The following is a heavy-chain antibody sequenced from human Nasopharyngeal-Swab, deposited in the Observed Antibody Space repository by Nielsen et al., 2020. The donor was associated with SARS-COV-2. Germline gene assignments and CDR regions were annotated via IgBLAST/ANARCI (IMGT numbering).Heavy chain of an antibody. CDR3: ATRGEMATSDFDY. D-gene: IGHD5-24*01. Sequence: GESLKISCAASGFTFSSYAMHWVRQAPGKGLEWVAVISYDGSNKYYADSVKGRFTISRDNSKNTLYLQMNSLRAEDTAVYYCATRGEMATSDFDYWGRGTLVTVSS. J-gene: IGHJ4*02. CDR1: GFTFSSYA. V-gene: IGHV3-30-3*01. CDR2: ISYDGSNK.